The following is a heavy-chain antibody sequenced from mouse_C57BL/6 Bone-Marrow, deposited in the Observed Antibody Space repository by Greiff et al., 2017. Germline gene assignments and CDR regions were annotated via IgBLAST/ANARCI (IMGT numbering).Heavy chain of an antibody. CDR3: ARRAGTSLFDY. Sequence: QVQLKQPGAELVTPGASVKLSCTASGYTFTSYWMHWVKQRPGRGLEWIGRIDPNSGGTKYNEKFKSKATLTVDTPSSTAYMQRSSLTSEDSAVYYCARRAGTSLFDYWGQGTTLTVSS. J-gene: IGHJ2*01. V-gene: IGHV1-72*01. CDR1: GYTFTSYW. CDR2: IDPNSGGT. D-gene: IGHD3-3*01.